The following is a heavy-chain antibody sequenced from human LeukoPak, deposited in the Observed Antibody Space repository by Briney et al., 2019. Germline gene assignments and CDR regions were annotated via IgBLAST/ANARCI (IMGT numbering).Heavy chain of an antibody. CDR1: GGSVSSYY. CDR2: IYDGGST. Sequence: SETLSLTCTVSGGSVSSYYWSWIRQSPGKGQEWIGYIYDGGSTKYNPSLKSRVTMSPDMSKNQFSLKLTSVTAADTAVYYCARLESGVLGDPYYYDSTGYYYRGYFDSWGQGTLVTVSS. V-gene: IGHV4-59*08. J-gene: IGHJ4*02. CDR3: ARLESGVLGDPYYYDSTGYYYRGYFDS. D-gene: IGHD3-22*01.